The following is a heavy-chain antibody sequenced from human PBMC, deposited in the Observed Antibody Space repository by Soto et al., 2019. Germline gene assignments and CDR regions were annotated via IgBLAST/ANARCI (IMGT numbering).Heavy chain of an antibody. V-gene: IGHV1-3*04. J-gene: IGHJ6*02. CDR1: GYTFTSYA. CDR3: TREGSAPYYYYGMDA. D-gene: IGHD3-10*01. Sequence: ASVKVSCKASGYTFTSYAMHWVRQAPGQRLEWLGWINTHNGNTNYAQNLQGRVIMTADTSTSTAYMELRSLRSDDTAIYYCTREGSAPYYYYGMDAWGQGTTVTVS. CDR2: INTHNGNT.